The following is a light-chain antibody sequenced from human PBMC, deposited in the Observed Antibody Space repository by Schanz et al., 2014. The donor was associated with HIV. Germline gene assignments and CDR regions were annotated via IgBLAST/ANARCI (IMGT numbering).Light chain of an antibody. V-gene: IGLV2-14*03. J-gene: IGLJ1*01. CDR3: GSFAGSNTRGLV. Sequence: QSALTQPASVSGSPGQSITISCTGTSSDVGVYNYVSWNQQHPGKAPQLMIYDVNNRPSGVSNRFSGSKSGNTASLTISGLQAEDEADYYCGSFAGSNTRGLVFGTGTKLTVL. CDR2: DVN. CDR1: SSDVGVYNY.